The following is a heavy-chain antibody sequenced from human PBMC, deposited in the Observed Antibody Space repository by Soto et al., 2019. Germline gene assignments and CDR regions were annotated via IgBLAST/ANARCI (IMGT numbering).Heavy chain of an antibody. CDR2: INSDGSST. Sequence: GGALRVSCSASGVTFSGYRMHWVRQAPGKGLVWVSRINSDGSSTDYADSVRGRFTISRDNAKNTLHLQMDSLRAEDTAVYYCARTNYHFDLWGQGTPVTVSS. CDR1: GVTFSGYR. J-gene: IGHJ4*02. D-gene: IGHD3-10*01. V-gene: IGHV3-74*01. CDR3: ARTNYHFDL.